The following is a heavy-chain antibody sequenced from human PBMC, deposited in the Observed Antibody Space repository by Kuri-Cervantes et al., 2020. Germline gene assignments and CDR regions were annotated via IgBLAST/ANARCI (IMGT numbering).Heavy chain of an antibody. J-gene: IGHJ6*03. CDR2: INAGNGNT. CDR3: ARGPLFGSGSYYKGYYYYYMDV. CDR1: GYTFTSYA. Sequence: ASVKVSCKTSGYTFTSYAMHWVRQAPGQRLEWMGWINAGNGNTKYSQKFQGRVTTTRDTSASTAYMELSSLRSEDTAVYYCARGPLFGSGSYYKGYYYYYMDVWGKGTTVTVSS. D-gene: IGHD3-10*01. V-gene: IGHV1-3*01.